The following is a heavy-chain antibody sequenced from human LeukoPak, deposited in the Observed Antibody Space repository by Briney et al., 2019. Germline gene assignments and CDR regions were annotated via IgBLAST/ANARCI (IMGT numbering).Heavy chain of an antibody. CDR3: ARHITMIVVAQYPYGMDV. CDR2: VNTISGGT. D-gene: IGHD3-22*01. J-gene: IGHJ6*02. Sequence: ASVKVSCKASGYMFTGYYIHWVRQAPGQGLEWMGWVNTISGGTNYAQKFQGRVNMTRDTSIRTAYMELSRLRSDDTAFYYYARHITMIVVAQYPYGMDVWGQGTAVTVSS. V-gene: IGHV1-2*02. CDR1: GYMFTGYY.